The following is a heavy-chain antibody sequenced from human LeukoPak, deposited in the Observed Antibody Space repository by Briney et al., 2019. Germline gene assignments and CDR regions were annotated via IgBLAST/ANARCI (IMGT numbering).Heavy chain of an antibody. V-gene: IGHV3-74*01. CDR2: INTDGSST. CDR1: GFTFSSYW. D-gene: IGHD4-23*01. CDR3: AKEIGGAPRASYYFDY. Sequence: PGGSLRLSCAASGFTFSSYWMHWVRQAPGKGLVWVSRINTDGSSTSYADSVKGRFTISRDNAKNTLYLQMNSLRAEDTAVYYCAKEIGGAPRASYYFDYWGQGTLVTVSS. J-gene: IGHJ4*02.